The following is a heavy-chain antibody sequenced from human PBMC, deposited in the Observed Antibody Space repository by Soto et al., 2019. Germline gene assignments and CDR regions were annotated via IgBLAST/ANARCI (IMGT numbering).Heavy chain of an antibody. D-gene: IGHD6-13*01. CDR1: GYSFTSYW. CDR3: ARPKRDSSSWNRVAY. V-gene: IGHV5-51*01. J-gene: IGHJ4*02. Sequence: EVQLVQSGAEVKKPGESLKISCKGSGYSFTSYWIGWVRQMPGKGLEWMGIIYPGDSDTRYSPSFQGQVTISADKSISTAYLQWSSLKASDTAMYYCARPKRDSSSWNRVAYWGQGTLVTVSS. CDR2: IYPGDSDT.